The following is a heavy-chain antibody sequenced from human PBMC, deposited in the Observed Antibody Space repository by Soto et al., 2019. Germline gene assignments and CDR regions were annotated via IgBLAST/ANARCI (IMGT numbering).Heavy chain of an antibody. J-gene: IGHJ6*02. V-gene: IGHV3-21*01. CDR2: ISSRSDI. CDR3: AREYTAWPLAYGLDV. D-gene: IGHD2-2*02. CDR1: GFTFSTYS. Sequence: SLRLSCVGSGFTFSTYSINWVRQAPGKGLEWVSSISSRSDIYYADSVKGRFTISRDNAKNSVSLQMNSLRAEDTAVYYCAREYTAWPLAYGLDVWGQGTTVTVSS.